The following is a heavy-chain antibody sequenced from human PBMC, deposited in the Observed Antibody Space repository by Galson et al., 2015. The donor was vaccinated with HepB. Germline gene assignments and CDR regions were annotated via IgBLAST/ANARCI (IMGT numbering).Heavy chain of an antibody. CDR3: AREGSGSYQYCFDF. CDR2: INPNNGDT. J-gene: IGHJ4*02. V-gene: IGHV1-2*02. CDR1: GYTFTGNF. Sequence: SVKVSCKASGYTFTGNFIHWVRQAPGQGLEWMGWINPNNGDTKYAQKFQGRVTITRDTSSSTAYMELSNLISDDTALYYCAREGSGSYQYCFDFWGQGALVTVSS. D-gene: IGHD1-26*01.